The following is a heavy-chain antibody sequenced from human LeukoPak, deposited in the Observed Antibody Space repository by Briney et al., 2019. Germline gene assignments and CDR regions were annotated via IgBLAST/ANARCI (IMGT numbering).Heavy chain of an antibody. CDR3: ARDKNSNYDLDY. J-gene: IGHJ4*02. D-gene: IGHD4-11*01. CDR1: TFALSRYA. Sequence: PGGSLRLSCAASTFALSRYAMHWVRQAPGRGLEWVGVISYDGSDKFYADSVKGRFTISRDNAKNSLFLQMSSLRAEDTAVYYCARDKNSNYDLDYWGQGTPVTVSS. V-gene: IGHV3-30*04. CDR2: ISYDGSDK.